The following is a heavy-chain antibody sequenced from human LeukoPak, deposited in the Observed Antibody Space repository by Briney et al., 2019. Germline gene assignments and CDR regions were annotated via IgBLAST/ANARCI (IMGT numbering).Heavy chain of an antibody. CDR3: VRGLKTAYNYFDY. Sequence: GGSLRLSCVASGFTFSSYWMHWVRQDPRKGLVWVSRINGDGRNINYADSVRGRFTISRDNAKNSLFLQMNSLRVEDTAVYYCVRGLKTAYNYFDYWGQGTLVTVSS. J-gene: IGHJ4*02. CDR2: INGDGRNI. D-gene: IGHD5-24*01. CDR1: GFTFSSYW. V-gene: IGHV3-74*01.